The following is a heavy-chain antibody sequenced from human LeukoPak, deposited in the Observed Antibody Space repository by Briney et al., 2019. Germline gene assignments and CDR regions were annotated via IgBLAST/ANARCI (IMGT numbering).Heavy chain of an antibody. CDR2: IKQDGSEE. V-gene: IGHV3-7*01. D-gene: IGHD1-26*01. CDR1: GFTFSSYW. CDR3: STLVGAADY. J-gene: IGHJ4*02. Sequence: PGGSLRLSCAASGFTFSSYWMSWVRQAPGKGLEWVANIKQDGSEEDYVDSVKGRFTISRDNAKNSLYLQMNSLRAEDTAVYYCSTLVGAADYWGQGTLVTVSS.